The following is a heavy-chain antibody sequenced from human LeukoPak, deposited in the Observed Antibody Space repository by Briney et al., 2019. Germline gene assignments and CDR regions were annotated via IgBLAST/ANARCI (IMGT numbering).Heavy chain of an antibody. CDR2: IRSKANNYAT. V-gene: IGHV3-73*01. J-gene: IGHJ4*02. CDR3: TSEVGY. D-gene: IGHD1-26*01. CDR1: GFTFSGSA. Sequence: GGSLKLSCAASGFTFSGSAMHWVRQASGKGLEWVGRIRSKANNYATAYTASVKGRFTVSRDDSKNTTYLQMNSLKTEDTAVYYCTSEVGYWGQGTLVTVSS.